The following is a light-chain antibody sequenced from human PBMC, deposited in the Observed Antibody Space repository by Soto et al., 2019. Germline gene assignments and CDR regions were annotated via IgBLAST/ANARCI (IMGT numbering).Light chain of an antibody. J-gene: IGKJ1*01. CDR3: LQDINYPWT. V-gene: IGKV1-6*01. CDR1: QGIGNA. CDR2: GAS. Sequence: AIQMTQSPSSLSASAGDRATIACRASQGIGNAVAWYQQKAGKPPKVLIYGASNLQRRVPPRFSGSVSGTDFTLAISSLQPEDSATYYCLQDINYPWTFGQGTKVDIK.